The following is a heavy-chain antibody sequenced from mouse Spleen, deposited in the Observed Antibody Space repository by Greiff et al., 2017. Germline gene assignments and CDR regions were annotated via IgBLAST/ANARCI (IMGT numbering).Heavy chain of an antibody. CDR2: INPSSGYT. D-gene: IGHD1-1*02. J-gene: IGHJ2*01. CDR1: GYTFTSYW. Sequence: QVQLKQSGAELAKPGASVKLSCKASGYTFTSYWMHWVKQRPGQGLEWIGYINPSSGYTSYNQKFKGKATLTVDKSSSTAFMHLNSLTSEDSAVYYCARGGYYGPFDYWGQGTTLTVSS. CDR3: ARGGYYGPFDY. V-gene: IGHV1-7*01.